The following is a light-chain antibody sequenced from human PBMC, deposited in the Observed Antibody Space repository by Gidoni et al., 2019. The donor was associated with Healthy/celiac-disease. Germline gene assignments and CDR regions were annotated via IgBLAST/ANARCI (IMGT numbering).Light chain of an antibody. CDR3: QQRSNWPIT. CDR2: DAS. CDR1: QSVSSY. V-gene: IGKV3-11*01. Sequence: DIVFTQSPATLSLSPGERATLSCRASQSVSSYLAWYQQKPGKAPRLLIYDASNRATGIPSRFSGSGSGTDFTLTISSLEPEDFAVYYCQQRSNWPITFGQGTRLEIK. J-gene: IGKJ5*01.